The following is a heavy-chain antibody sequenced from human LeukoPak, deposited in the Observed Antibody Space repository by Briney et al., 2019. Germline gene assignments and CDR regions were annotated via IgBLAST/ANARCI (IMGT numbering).Heavy chain of an antibody. CDR2: IYYSGST. D-gene: IGHD6-13*01. V-gene: IGHV4-59*08. J-gene: IGHJ4*02. CDR1: GGSISSYY. Sequence: SETLSLTCTVSGGSISSYYWSWIRQPPGKGLEWIGYIYYSGSTNYNPSLKSRVTISVDTSKNQFSLKLSSVTAADTAVYYCARRSRFGLSSSWFFDYWGQGTLVTVSS. CDR3: ARRSRFGLSSSWFFDY.